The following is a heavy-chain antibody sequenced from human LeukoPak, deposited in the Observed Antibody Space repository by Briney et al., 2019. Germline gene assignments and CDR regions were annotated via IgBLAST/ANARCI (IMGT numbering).Heavy chain of an antibody. CDR1: GYTFTGYY. CDR2: INPNSGGT. D-gene: IGHD5-18*01. Sequence: ASVKVSCKASGYTFTGYYMHWVRQAPGQGLEWMGWINPNSGGTNYAQKFRGRVTMTRDTSISTAYMELSRLRSDDTAVYYCARDLTGDTAPPLADYYYYYGMDVWGQGTTVTVSS. CDR3: ARDLTGDTAPPLADYYYYYGMDV. J-gene: IGHJ6*02. V-gene: IGHV1-2*02.